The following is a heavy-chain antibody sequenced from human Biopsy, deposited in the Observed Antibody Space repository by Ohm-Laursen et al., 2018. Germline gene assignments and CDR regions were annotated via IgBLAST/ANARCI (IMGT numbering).Heavy chain of an antibody. CDR1: GFTFSISE. V-gene: IGHV3-48*03. J-gene: IGHJ4*02. CDR3: ATRKSGEWLSYYFHH. Sequence: SLRLSCAASGFTFSISEMIWARQPPRTGPEWVSNINLGGSMMYNADSVKGRFIVSRDNDKNSLYLQMDSLRVNDTAVYYCATRKSGEWLSYYFHHWGQGTLVAVSS. D-gene: IGHD3-3*01. CDR2: INLGGSMM.